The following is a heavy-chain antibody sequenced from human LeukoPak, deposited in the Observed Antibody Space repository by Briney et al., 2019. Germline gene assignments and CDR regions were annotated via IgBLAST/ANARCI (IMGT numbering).Heavy chain of an antibody. CDR2: INPKSGGT. J-gene: IGHJ4*02. D-gene: IGHD2-2*01. Sequence: ASVKVSCKASGDTFTDYYMHWVRQAPGQGLEWMGWINPKSGGTNYAQNLQGRVTMTRDTSISIAYMELSSLRSDDTAVYYCARDFLGYCTTTSCYDVVFDYWGQGTLVTVSS. CDR3: ARDFLGYCTTTSCYDVVFDY. V-gene: IGHV1-2*02. CDR1: GDTFTDYY.